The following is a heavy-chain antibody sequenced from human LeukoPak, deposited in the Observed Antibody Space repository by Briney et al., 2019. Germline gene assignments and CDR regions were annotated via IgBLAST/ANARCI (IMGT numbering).Heavy chain of an antibody. CDR2: INPNSGGI. J-gene: IGHJ5*02. CDR3: ARALGLWGGYDRFDP. Sequence: GASVKVSCKASGYTFTGYYMHWVRQAPGQGLEWMGWINPNSGGINYAQKFQGRVTVTRDTSISTAYMELSRLRSDDTAVYYCARALGLWGGYDRFDPWGQGTLVTVSS. D-gene: IGHD5-12*01. V-gene: IGHV1-2*02. CDR1: GYTFTGYY.